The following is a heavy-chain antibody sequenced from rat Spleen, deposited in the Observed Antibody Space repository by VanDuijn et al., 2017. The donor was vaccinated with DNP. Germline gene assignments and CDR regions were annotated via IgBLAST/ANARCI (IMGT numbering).Heavy chain of an antibody. V-gene: IGHV5-31*01. J-gene: IGHJ2*01. D-gene: IGHD1-2*01. CDR3: ARGGLYYFDY. CDR1: GFTFNNYW. Sequence: EVQLVESGGDLVQPGRSLKLSCVASGFTFNNYWMTWIRQVPGKGLEWVASITSSGGSSYYPDSVKGRFNISRDNAKNTLYLQTNSLRSEDTATYYCARGGLYYFDYWGQGVMVTVSS. CDR2: ITSSGGSS.